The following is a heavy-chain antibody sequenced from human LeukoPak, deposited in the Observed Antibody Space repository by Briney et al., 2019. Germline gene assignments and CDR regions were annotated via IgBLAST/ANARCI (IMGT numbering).Heavy chain of an antibody. D-gene: IGHD4-17*01. CDR2: LNPSGGST. CDR3: AKAGPTTVTSGYYFDY. CDR1: GYTFISYG. J-gene: IGHJ4*02. Sequence: ASVKVSCKASGYTFISYGISWVRQAPGQGLEWMGILNPSGGSTRYAQKFQGRVTMTRDTSTSTVYMELSSLRSEDTAVYYCAKAGPTTVTSGYYFDYWGQGTLVTVSS. V-gene: IGHV1-46*01.